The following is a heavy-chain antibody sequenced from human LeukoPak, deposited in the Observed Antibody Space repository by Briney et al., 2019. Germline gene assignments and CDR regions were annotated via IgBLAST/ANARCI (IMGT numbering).Heavy chain of an antibody. CDR1: GFTFSSYA. Sequence: PGGSLRLSCAASGFTFSSYAMSWVRQAPGKGLEWVSGINGSGDNTYYADSVKGRFTISRDNSKNTLYLRMNSLRAEDTAVYYCAKVRSGDIAAALNFWGQGTLVPVSS. V-gene: IGHV3-23*01. CDR3: AKVRSGDIAAALNF. J-gene: IGHJ4*02. CDR2: INGSGDNT. D-gene: IGHD6-13*01.